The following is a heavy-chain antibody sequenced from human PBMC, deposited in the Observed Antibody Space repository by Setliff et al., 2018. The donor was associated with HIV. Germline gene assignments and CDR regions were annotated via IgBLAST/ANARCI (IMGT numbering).Heavy chain of an antibody. D-gene: IGHD6-13*01. V-gene: IGHV1-46*01. CDR2: INPSGGST. CDR1: GGTFSSYA. CDR3: ARDVAGSAAEPDY. Sequence: GASVKVSCKASGGTFSSYAISWVRQAPGQGLEWMGIINPSGGSTSYAQKFQGRVTMTRDTSTSTVYMELSSLRSEDTAVYYCARDVAGSAAEPDYWGQGTLVTVSS. J-gene: IGHJ4*02.